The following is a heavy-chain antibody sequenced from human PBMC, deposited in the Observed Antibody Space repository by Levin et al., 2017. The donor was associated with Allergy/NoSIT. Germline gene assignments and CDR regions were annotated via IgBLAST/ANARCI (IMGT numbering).Heavy chain of an antibody. D-gene: IGHD2-8*01. Sequence: GESLKISCAASGFTFSTYAMHWVRQTPDKGLEWVAIISYDGSQKYYADFVKGRFTISRDNSKNTQYLQMNSLRAEDTSVYYCARAPSNGWHNFDFWGQGTLVTVSS. CDR3: ARAPSNGWHNFDF. CDR2: ISYDGSQK. J-gene: IGHJ4*02. V-gene: IGHV3-30-3*01. CDR1: GFTFSTYA.